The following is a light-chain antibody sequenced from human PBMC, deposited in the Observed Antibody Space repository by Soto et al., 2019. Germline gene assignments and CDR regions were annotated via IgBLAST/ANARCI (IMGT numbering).Light chain of an antibody. CDR3: QQYDSFSVWT. J-gene: IGKJ1*01. Sequence: DIQITPSPSTLSSSVGERVSMPCRASQGISGWLAWYQQKAGKAPRLLISDASSLMSGVPSRFSGSGYGTEFTLTINRLQPDDSATYYCQQYDSFSVWTFGQGTKVE. CDR2: DAS. CDR1: QGISGW. V-gene: IGKV1-5*01.